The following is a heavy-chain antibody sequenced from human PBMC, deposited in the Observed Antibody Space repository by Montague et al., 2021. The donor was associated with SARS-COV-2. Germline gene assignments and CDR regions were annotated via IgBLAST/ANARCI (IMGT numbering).Heavy chain of an antibody. V-gene: IGHV3-30-3*01. Sequence: SLRLSCAASGFIFSSYAMHWVRQAPGKGLEWVAVISYDGGNKFYADSVKGRFTISRDNSKNTLYLQMSSLRAEDTAVYYCARAGWRCSGGSCYSQGGFDYWGQGTLVTVSS. D-gene: IGHD2-15*01. J-gene: IGHJ4*02. CDR2: ISYDGGNK. CDR1: GFIFSSYA. CDR3: ARAGWRCSGGSCYSQGGFDY.